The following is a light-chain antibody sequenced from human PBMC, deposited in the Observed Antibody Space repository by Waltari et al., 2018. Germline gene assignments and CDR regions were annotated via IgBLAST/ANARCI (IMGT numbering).Light chain of an antibody. CDR1: SSDVGGYKY. CDR3: SSYAGSSNFV. V-gene: IGLV2-8*01. J-gene: IGLJ1*01. CDR2: EAS. Sequence: QSALTQPPSASGSPGQSVTTSCTGTSSDVGGYKYVSWYKQLPGKAPILIIYEASERPSGVPDRFSGSKSGNTASLTVSGLQAEDEVDYYCSSYAGSSNFVFGTGTKVTVL.